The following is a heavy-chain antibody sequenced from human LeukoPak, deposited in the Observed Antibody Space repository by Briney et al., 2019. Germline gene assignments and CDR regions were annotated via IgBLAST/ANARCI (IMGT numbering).Heavy chain of an antibody. Sequence: GGSLRLSCAASGFTFSSYGMHWVRQAPGKGLEWVAFIRYDGSNKYYADSVKGRFTISRDNSKNTLYLQMNSLRAEDTAVYYCARELIFYSSGSDYWGQGTLVTVSS. V-gene: IGHV3-30*02. CDR3: ARELIFYSSGSDY. CDR2: IRYDGSNK. D-gene: IGHD6-19*01. J-gene: IGHJ4*02. CDR1: GFTFSSYG.